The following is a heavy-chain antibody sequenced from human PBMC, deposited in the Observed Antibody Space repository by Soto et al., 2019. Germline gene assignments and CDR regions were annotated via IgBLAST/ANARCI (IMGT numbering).Heavy chain of an antibody. J-gene: IGHJ6*02. V-gene: IGHV4-61*01. Sequence: SETLSLTCSVSGGSVRSGNHFWNWIRQPPGRRLEWLGYMYYTGVTNYNPSLKSRVSMSVDTSKNQFSLKLTSLTAADTAVYYCARGGEPLGYYGLDVWGQGTPVTVSS. CDR2: MYYTGVT. D-gene: IGHD3-10*01. CDR3: ARGGEPLGYYGLDV. CDR1: GGSVRSGNHF.